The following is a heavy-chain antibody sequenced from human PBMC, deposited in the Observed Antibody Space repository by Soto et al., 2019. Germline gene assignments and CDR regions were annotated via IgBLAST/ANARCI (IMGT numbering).Heavy chain of an antibody. D-gene: IGHD4-17*01. Sequence: EVQLVESGGDLAQPGGSLRLSCAASGFTLSNFWVNWVRQAPGKGLEWVANIKQDGSEKYYVDSVKGRFTISRDNTKNSLFLQMNNLRAEDTAVYYCLVTTSAFDIWGQGKTVTVSS. CDR1: GFTLSNFW. CDR3: LVTTSAFDI. J-gene: IGHJ3*02. V-gene: IGHV3-7*01. CDR2: IKQDGSEK.